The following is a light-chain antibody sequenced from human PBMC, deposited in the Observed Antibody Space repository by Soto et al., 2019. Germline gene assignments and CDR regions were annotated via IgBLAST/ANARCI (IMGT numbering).Light chain of an antibody. J-gene: IGKJ5*01. Sequence: IVLTQSPGTLSLSPGERATLSCRASQSVSSNLAWYQQKPGQAPRLLIYGASTRATGIPARFSGSGSGTEFTLTISSLQSEDFAVYYCQQYYNWPPITFGQGTRLEI. CDR1: QSVSSN. CDR2: GAS. V-gene: IGKV3-15*01. CDR3: QQYYNWPPIT.